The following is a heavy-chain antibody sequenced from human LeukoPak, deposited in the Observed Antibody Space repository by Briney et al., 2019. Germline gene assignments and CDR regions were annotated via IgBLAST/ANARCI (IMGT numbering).Heavy chain of an antibody. V-gene: IGHV4-34*01. CDR1: GGSFSGYY. CDR3: ARLVGYCSSSCWFDP. D-gene: IGHD2-2*01. J-gene: IGHJ5*02. CDR2: INHSGST. Sequence: SETLSLTCAVYGGSFSGYYWSWIRQPPGKGLEWIGEINHSGSTNYNPSLKSRVTMSVDTSKNQFSLKLSSVTAADTAVYYCARLVGYCSSSCWFDPWGQGTLVTVSS.